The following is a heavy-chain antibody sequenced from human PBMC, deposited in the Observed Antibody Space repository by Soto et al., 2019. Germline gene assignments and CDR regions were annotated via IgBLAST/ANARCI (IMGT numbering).Heavy chain of an antibody. CDR2: ISSSSSYI. CDR3: ARGGIAAAGFDAFDI. V-gene: IGHV3-21*01. Sequence: GGSLRLSCAASGFTFSSYSMNWVRQAPGKGLEWVSSISSSSSYIYYADSVKGRFTISRDNAKNSLYLQMNSLRAEDTAVYYCARGGIAAAGFDAFDIWGQGTMVTVSS. J-gene: IGHJ3*02. D-gene: IGHD6-13*01. CDR1: GFTFSSYS.